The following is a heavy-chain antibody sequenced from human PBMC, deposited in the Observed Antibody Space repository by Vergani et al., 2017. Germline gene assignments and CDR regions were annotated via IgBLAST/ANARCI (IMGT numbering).Heavy chain of an antibody. V-gene: IGHV3-21*01. J-gene: IGHJ4*02. CDR2: ISSSSSYI. D-gene: IGHD2-2*01. CDR1: GFTFSSYS. CDR3: AIVNIVVVPAATGDYFDY. Sequence: EVQLVESGGGLVKPGGSLRLFCAASGFTFSSYSMNWVRQAPGKGLEWVSSISSSSSYIYYADSVKGRFTISRDNAKNSLYLQMNSLRAEDTAVYYCAIVNIVVVPAATGDYFDYWGQGTLVTVSS.